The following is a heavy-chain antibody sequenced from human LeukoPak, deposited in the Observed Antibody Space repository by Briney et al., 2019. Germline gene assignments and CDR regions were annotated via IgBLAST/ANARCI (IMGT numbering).Heavy chain of an antibody. CDR1: GIAFSASG. V-gene: IGHV3-33*01. CDR2: IWSDGRSE. J-gene: IGHJ6*02. CDR3: ARDKGVTSMDV. Sequence: GMSLRLSCEASGIAFSASGMHWIRQAPGKGLEWVAMIWSDGRSEYYVDSVEGRFIISRDNSKNTLYLQMNSLRVEDTALYYCARDKGVTSMDVWGQGTTVIVSS.